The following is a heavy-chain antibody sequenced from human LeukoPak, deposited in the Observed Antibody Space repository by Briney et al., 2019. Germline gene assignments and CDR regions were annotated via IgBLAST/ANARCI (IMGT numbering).Heavy chain of an antibody. J-gene: IGHJ3*02. CDR2: IYHSGST. D-gene: IGHD1-26*01. CDR1: GFTFNSFW. Sequence: GSLRLSCAASGFTFNSFWMSWVRQPPGKGLEWIGEIYHSGSTNYNPSLKSRVTISVDKSKNQFSLKLSSVTAADTAVYYCARAGVGATDAFDIWGQGTMVTVSS. CDR3: ARAGVGATDAFDI. V-gene: IGHV4-4*02.